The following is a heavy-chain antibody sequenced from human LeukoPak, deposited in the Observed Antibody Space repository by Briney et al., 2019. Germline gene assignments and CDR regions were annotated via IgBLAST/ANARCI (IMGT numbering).Heavy chain of an antibody. V-gene: IGHV1-8*02. Sequence: GASVKVSCKASGYTFTSYDINWVRQATGQGLEWMGWMNPNSGNTGYAQKFQGRVTMTRSTSISTAYMELSSLRSEDTAVYYCARGVYCSSTSCYGGEWWFDPWGQGTLVTVSS. CDR1: GYTFTSYD. D-gene: IGHD2-2*01. CDR2: MNPNSGNT. CDR3: ARGVYCSSTSCYGGEWWFDP. J-gene: IGHJ5*02.